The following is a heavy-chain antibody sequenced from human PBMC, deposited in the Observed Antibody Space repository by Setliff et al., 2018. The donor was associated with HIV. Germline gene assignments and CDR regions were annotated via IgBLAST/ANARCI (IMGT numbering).Heavy chain of an antibody. J-gene: IGHJ5*02. Sequence: GGSLRLSCAASGFTVSSNYMSWVRQAPGKGLECIGFIRSKAYGGTTEYAASVKGRFTISRDDSKSIAYLQMNSLKTEDTAVYFCTREKDSSGWYLNWFDPWGQGTLVTVSS. CDR2: IRSKAYGGTT. V-gene: IGHV3-49*04. CDR1: GFTVSSNY. CDR3: TREKDSSGWYLNWFDP. D-gene: IGHD6-19*01.